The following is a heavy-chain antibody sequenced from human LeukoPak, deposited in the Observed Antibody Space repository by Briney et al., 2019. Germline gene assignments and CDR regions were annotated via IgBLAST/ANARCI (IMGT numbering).Heavy chain of an antibody. V-gene: IGHV1-2*02. CDR3: ASRDYSNYVPFDY. D-gene: IGHD4-11*01. J-gene: IGHJ4*02. CDR2: INPNSGGT. Sequence: ASVKVSCKASGYTFTGYYMHWVRQAPGQGLEWMGWINPNSGGTNYAQKFQGRVTMTRDTSISTAYMELSRLRSDDAAVYYWASRDYSNYVPFDYWGQGTLVTVSS. CDR1: GYTFTGYY.